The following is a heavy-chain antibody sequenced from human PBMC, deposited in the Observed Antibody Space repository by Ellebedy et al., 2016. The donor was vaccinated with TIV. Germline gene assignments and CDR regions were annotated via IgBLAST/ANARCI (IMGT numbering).Heavy chain of an antibody. CDR2: INHSGST. V-gene: IGHV4-34*01. CDR3: ARGEGGRGSSNWFNP. Sequence: SETLSLTXAVYGGSFSGYYWSWIRQPPGKGLEWIGEINHSGSTNYNPSLKSRVTISVDTSKNQFSLKLSSVTAADTAVYYCARGEGGRGSSNWFNPWGQGTLVTVSS. D-gene: IGHD6-6*01. CDR1: GGSFSGYY. J-gene: IGHJ5*02.